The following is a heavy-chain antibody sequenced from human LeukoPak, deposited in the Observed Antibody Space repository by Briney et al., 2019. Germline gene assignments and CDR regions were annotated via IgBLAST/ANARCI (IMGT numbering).Heavy chain of an antibody. D-gene: IGHD3-3*01. J-gene: IGHJ3*02. CDR2: ISSSSSTI. V-gene: IGHV3-48*01. CDR1: GFTFSSYS. CDR3: ATSYYDFWSGYSHDAFDI. Sequence: GGSLRLSCAASGFTFSSYSMNWVRQAPGKGLEWVSYISSSSSTIYYADSVKGRFTISRDNAKNSLYLQMNSLRAEDTAVYYCATSYYDFWSGYSHDAFDIWGQGTMVTVSS.